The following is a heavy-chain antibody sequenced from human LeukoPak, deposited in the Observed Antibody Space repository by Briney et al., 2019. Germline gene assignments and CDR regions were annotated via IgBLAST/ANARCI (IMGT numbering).Heavy chain of an antibody. Sequence: PGGSLRLSCAASGFTFSSYAMSWVRQAPGKGLEWVSVISGSGGSTYYADSVQGRFTISRDNSKNTLYLQMNSLRDEDTALYYCARGVNAFDIWGQGTMVTVSS. J-gene: IGHJ3*02. D-gene: IGHD3-3*01. CDR2: ISGSGGST. CDR3: ARGVNAFDI. CDR1: GFTFSSYA. V-gene: IGHV3-23*01.